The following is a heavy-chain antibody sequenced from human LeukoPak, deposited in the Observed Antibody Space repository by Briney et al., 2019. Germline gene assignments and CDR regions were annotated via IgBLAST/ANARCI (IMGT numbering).Heavy chain of an antibody. Sequence: GESLKISCTGSGYSFTSYWIGWVRQATGQGLEWMGWISAHTGNTNYAKKLQGRVAMTTDTSTSTAYMELRSLRSDDTAVYYCARDITAGVDTLLGHPFDYWGQGTLVTVSS. D-gene: IGHD2-8*02. CDR1: GYSFTSYW. V-gene: IGHV1-18*04. CDR3: ARDITAGVDTLLGHPFDY. J-gene: IGHJ4*02. CDR2: ISAHTGNT.